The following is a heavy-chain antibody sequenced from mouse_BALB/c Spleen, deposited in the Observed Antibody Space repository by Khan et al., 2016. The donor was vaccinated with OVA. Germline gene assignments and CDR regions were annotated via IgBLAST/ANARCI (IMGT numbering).Heavy chain of an antibody. D-gene: IGHD1-2*01. CDR1: GFIFSDYS. CDR2: ISGGGSYI. CDR3: TRDRGYYYGYVAWFAY. V-gene: IGHV5-4*02. J-gene: IGHJ3*01. Sequence: EVELVESGGGLVKPGGSLKLSCAASGFIFSDYSMYWVRQTPEKRLEWVATISGGGSYIYYPDSVMGRFTISRDNAKNHLYLQMSSLKSEDTAMNYCTRDRGYYYGYVAWFAYWGQGTLVTVSA.